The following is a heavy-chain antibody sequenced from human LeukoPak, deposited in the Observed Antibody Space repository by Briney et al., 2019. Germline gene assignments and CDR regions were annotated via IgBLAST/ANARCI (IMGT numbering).Heavy chain of an antibody. J-gene: IGHJ4*02. V-gene: IGHV3-21*01. CDR1: GITFNSYT. CDR3: ARHYGSRNYHPY. CDR2: ISSSSSYI. D-gene: IGHD3-10*01. Sequence: GGSLRLSCAASGITFNSYTMNWVRQAPGKGLEWVSSISSSSSYIYYAASVKGRFTISRDNAKNSLYLQMNSLRAEDTAVYYCARHYGSRNYHPYWGQGTLVTVSS.